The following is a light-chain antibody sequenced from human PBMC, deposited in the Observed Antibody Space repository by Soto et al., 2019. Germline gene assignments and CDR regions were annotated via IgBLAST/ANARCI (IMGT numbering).Light chain of an antibody. V-gene: IGKV3-20*01. CDR3: QQYGSSPWT. CDR2: GIS. J-gene: IGKJ1*01. CDR1: ESVSGSY. Sequence: EIVLTQSPGTLSLSPGDGATLSCRASESVSGSYLAWYQQKPGQAPRLLIYGISTRATAIPDRFSGSGSGTEFTLTISRLEPEDVAVYYCQQYGSSPWTFGQGTKVEIK.